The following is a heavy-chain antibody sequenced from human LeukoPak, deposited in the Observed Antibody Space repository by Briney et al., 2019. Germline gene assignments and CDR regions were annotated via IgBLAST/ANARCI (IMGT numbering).Heavy chain of an antibody. CDR1: VFTYRTYG. Sequence: GGSLRLSCAASVFTYRTYGMHWVRQAPGKGLEWVAFIRYDGSNKYYADSVKGRFTISRDNSKNTLYLQMNSLRTEDTAVYYCAKDAGTVSYSYYFDYWGQGTLVTVSS. D-gene: IGHD5/OR15-5a*01. CDR2: IRYDGSNK. V-gene: IGHV3-30*02. J-gene: IGHJ4*02. CDR3: AKDAGTVSYSYYFDY.